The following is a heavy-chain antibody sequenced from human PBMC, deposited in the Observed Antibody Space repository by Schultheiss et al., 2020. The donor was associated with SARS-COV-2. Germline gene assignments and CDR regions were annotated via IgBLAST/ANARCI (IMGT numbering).Heavy chain of an antibody. CDR1: GGSISSSSYY. CDR3: ARGADDYDFWSGYYPGSRFDY. Sequence: SETLSLTCTVSGGSISSSSYYWGWIRQPPGKGLEWIGEINHSGSTNYNPSLKSRVTISVDTSKNQFSLKLSSVTAADTAVYYCARGADDYDFWSGYYPGSRFDYWGQGTLVTVSS. V-gene: IGHV4-39*07. CDR2: INHSGST. D-gene: IGHD3-3*01. J-gene: IGHJ4*02.